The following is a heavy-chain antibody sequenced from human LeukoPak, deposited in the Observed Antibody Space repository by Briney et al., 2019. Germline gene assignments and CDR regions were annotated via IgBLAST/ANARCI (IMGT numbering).Heavy chain of an antibody. CDR1: EFTFSSYG. CDR2: ISGGGGST. J-gene: IGHJ4*02. Sequence: GGSLRLSCAASEFTFSSYGMNWVRQAPGKGLEWVSTISGGGGSTYYADSVKGRFTISRDNSKNTLYLQVNSLRAEDTAVYYCAKGGKWDVTPFDYWGQGTLVTVSS. V-gene: IGHV3-23*01. CDR3: AKGGKWDVTPFDY. D-gene: IGHD1-26*01.